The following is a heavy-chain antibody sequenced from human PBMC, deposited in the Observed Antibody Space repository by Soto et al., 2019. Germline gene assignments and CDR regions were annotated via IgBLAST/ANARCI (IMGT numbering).Heavy chain of an antibody. J-gene: IGHJ4*02. CDR2: IKQDGSEK. D-gene: IGHD6-19*01. CDR1: GFTFSSYW. Sequence: EVQLVESGGGLVQPGGSLRLSCAASGFTFSSYWMSWVRQAPGKGLEWVANIKQDGSEKYYVDSVKGRFTISRDNAKNSLYLQMNSLRAEDTAVYYCARDPDSSGWHVDYWGQETLVTVSS. V-gene: IGHV3-7*01. CDR3: ARDPDSSGWHVDY.